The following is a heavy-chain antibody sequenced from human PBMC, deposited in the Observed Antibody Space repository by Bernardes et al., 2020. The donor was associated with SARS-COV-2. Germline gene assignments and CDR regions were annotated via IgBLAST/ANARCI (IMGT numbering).Heavy chain of an antibody. D-gene: IGHD2-2*01. CDR3: ARAFVVVPAAADQNYYYYGMDV. Sequence: ASLKVSCKASGYTFTSYGISWVRQAPGQGLEWMGWISAYNGNTNYAQKLQGRVTMTTDTSTSTAYMELRSLRSDDTAVYYCARAFVVVPAAADQNYYYYGMDVWGQGTTVTVSS. J-gene: IGHJ6*02. V-gene: IGHV1-18*04. CDR1: GYTFTSYG. CDR2: ISAYNGNT.